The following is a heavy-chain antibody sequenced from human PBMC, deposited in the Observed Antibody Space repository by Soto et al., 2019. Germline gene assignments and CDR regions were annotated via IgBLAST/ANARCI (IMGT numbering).Heavy chain of an antibody. Sequence: QVQLVQSGAEVKKPGSSVKVSCKASGGTFSSYTISWVRQAPGHGLEWMGRIILILGIANYAQKFQGRVTITADKATSTAYMELSSLRSEDTAVYYCARTFSSGERLGEDAFDIWGQGTMVTVSS. J-gene: IGHJ3*02. V-gene: IGHV1-69*02. D-gene: IGHD1-26*01. CDR3: ARTFSSGERLGEDAFDI. CDR1: GGTFSSYT. CDR2: IILILGIA.